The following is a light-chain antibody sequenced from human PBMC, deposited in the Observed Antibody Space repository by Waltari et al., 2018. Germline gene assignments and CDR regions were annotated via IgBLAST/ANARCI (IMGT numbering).Light chain of an antibody. V-gene: IGLV2-23*02. J-gene: IGLJ3*02. CDR2: EIS. CDR1: SNNVGSYNL. Sequence: QSALTQPASVSGSPGQSITISCTGTSNNVGSYNLVPWYQQHPGKAPKLMIYEISKRPSGISKRFSGSKAGNTSSLTISGLQAEDEADYYCCSYAGSSTFGVFGGGTKVTVL. CDR3: CSYAGSSTFGV.